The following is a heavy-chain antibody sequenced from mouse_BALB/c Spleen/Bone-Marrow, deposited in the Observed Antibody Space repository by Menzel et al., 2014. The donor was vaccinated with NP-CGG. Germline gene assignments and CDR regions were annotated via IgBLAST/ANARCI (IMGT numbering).Heavy chain of an antibody. D-gene: IGHD2-3*01. V-gene: IGHV5-6-4*01. Sequence: EVQLVGSGGGLVKPGGSLKLSCAASGFTFSSYTMSWVRQTPEKRLEWVATISSGGSYTYYPDSVKGRFTISRDNAKNTLYLQMSSLKSEDTAMYYCTRDLYDGYSYYAMDYWGQGTSVTVSS. CDR2: ISSGGSYT. CDR1: GFTFSSYT. CDR3: TRDLYDGYSYYAMDY. J-gene: IGHJ4*01.